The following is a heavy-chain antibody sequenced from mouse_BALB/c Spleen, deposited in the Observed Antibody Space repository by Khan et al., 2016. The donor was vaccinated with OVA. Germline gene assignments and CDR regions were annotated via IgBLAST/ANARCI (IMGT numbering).Heavy chain of an antibody. J-gene: IGHJ3*01. D-gene: IGHD2-2*01. V-gene: IGHV1S135*01. CDR1: GYSFTTYY. CDR2: VDPFSGGT. CDR3: TRHGYVAWFTY. Sequence: EVQLQESGPELMKPGASVKISCKASGYSFTTYYLHWVMQSHGESLEWIGYVDPFSGGTTYNQKFKGKATLTVDKSSTTAYMHLSSLTSEDSAVYFCTRHGYVAWFTYWGQGTLVTVSA.